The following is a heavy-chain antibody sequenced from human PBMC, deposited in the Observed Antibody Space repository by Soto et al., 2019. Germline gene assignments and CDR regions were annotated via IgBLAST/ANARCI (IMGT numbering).Heavy chain of an antibody. Sequence: PSETLSLTCAVYGGSFSGYQWSWIRQTPGKGLEWIGGINYSGSINYNPSLKSRVTISVDTSKNQFSLKLSSVTAADTAVYYCARGSDYDFWSGYSGTHFDYWGQGTLVTVSS. V-gene: IGHV4-34*01. CDR1: GGSFSGYQ. CDR2: INYSGSI. D-gene: IGHD3-3*01. CDR3: ARGSDYDFWSGYSGTHFDY. J-gene: IGHJ4*02.